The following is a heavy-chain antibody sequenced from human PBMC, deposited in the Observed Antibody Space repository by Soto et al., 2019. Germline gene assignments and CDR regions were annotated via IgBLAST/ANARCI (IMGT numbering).Heavy chain of an antibody. Sequence: QVQLVESGGGVVQPGRSLRLSCAASGFTFSSYGMHWVRQAPGKGLEWVAVISYDGSNKYYADSVKGRFTISRDNSKNTLYLQMNSLRAEDTAVYCCAKGQAVAPVYYFDYSGQGTLVTVSS. CDR3: AKGQAVAPVYYFDY. D-gene: IGHD6-19*01. CDR2: ISYDGSNK. V-gene: IGHV3-30*18. CDR1: GFTFSSYG. J-gene: IGHJ4*02.